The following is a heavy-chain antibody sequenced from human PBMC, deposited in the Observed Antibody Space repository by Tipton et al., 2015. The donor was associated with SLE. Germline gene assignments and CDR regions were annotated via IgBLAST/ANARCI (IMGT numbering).Heavy chain of an antibody. CDR3: ARGMLTWRGAIIGVDV. J-gene: IGHJ6*02. D-gene: IGHD2-8*01. V-gene: IGHV4-59*08. Sequence: TLSLTCTVSGGSISGHYWIWIRQPPGKGLEWIGYISDGGGTNYHPSLKSRVTISVDPAKNQFSLKLTSVTATDTAVYYCARGMLTWRGAIIGVDVWGQGTTVNVSS. CDR2: ISDGGGT. CDR1: GGSISGHY.